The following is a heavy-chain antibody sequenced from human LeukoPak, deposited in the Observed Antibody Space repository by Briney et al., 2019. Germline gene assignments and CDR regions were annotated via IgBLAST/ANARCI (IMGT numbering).Heavy chain of an antibody. CDR1: GFTFSSYG. D-gene: IGHD4-23*01. CDR3: ARDPGGYYYYGMDV. Sequence: GRSLRLSCAASGFTFSSYGMHWVRQAPGKGLEWVAVIWYDGSNKYYADSVKGRFTISRDNSKNTLYLQMNSLRAEDTAVYYCARDPGGYYYYGMDVWGQGTTVTVSS. V-gene: IGHV3-33*01. J-gene: IGHJ6*02. CDR2: IWYDGSNK.